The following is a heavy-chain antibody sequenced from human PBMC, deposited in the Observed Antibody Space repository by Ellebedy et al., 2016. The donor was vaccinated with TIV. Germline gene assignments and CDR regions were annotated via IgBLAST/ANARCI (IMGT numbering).Heavy chain of an antibody. J-gene: IGHJ4*02. CDR2: ISGGGTSA. D-gene: IGHD2-15*01. V-gene: IGHV3-23*01. CDR1: GFTFSNYA. Sequence: GESLMISCAASGFTFSNYAMSWVRQAPGKGLERVSGISGGGTSAYYAESVKGRSRISRDNSKNTLYLQMNSLRAEDTAIYYCAKGTQGYCSGGGCYYFAYWGQGTLVTVSS. CDR3: AKGTQGYCSGGGCYYFAY.